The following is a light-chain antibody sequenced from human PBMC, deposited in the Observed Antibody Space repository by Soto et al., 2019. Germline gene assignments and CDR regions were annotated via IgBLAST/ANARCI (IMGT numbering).Light chain of an antibody. CDR2: DVS. V-gene: IGLV2-14*01. J-gene: IGLJ1*01. CDR3: SSYTSSSLYV. CDR1: SSDVGGYNY. Sequence: QSVLTXPASVSGSPGQSITISCTGTSSDVGGYNYVSWYQQHPGKAPKLMIYDVSNRPSGVSNRFSGSKSGNTASLTISGLQAEDEADYYCSSYTSSSLYVFGTGTKVTVL.